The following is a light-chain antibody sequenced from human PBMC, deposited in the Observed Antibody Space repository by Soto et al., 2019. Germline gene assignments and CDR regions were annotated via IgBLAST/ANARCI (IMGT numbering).Light chain of an antibody. CDR2: EGN. V-gene: IGLV2-23*01. Sequence: QSALTQPASVSGSPGQSITISCTGTSSDVGSYDLVSWYQQFPGKAPKLIIYEGNKRPSGASNRFSGSKSGNTASLTISGLQAEDEADYYCCSYAGSSTVLFGGGTKLTVL. CDR1: SSDVGSYDL. CDR3: CSYAGSSTVL. J-gene: IGLJ2*01.